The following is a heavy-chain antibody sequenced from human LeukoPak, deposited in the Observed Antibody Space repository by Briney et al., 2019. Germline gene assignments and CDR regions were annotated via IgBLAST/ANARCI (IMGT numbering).Heavy chain of an antibody. V-gene: IGHV3-48*01. CDR1: GFTFSSYS. J-gene: IGHJ3*02. Sequence: GGSLRLSCAASGFTFSSYSMNWVRQAPGKGLEWVSYISSSSSTIYYADSVKGRFTISRDNAKNSLYLQMNSLRAEDTAVYYCARGREYSYGYDAFDIWGQGTMVTVSS. CDR3: ARGREYSYGYDAFDI. D-gene: IGHD5-18*01. CDR2: ISSSSSTI.